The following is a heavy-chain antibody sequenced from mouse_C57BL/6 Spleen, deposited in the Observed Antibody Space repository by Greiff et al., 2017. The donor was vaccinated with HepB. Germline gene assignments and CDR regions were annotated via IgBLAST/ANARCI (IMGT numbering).Heavy chain of an antibody. D-gene: IGHD3-2*02. CDR2: IDPSDSYT. J-gene: IGHJ3*01. V-gene: IGHV1-69*01. CDR1: GYTFTSYW. Sequence: VQLQQPGAELVMPGASVKLSCKASGYTFTSYWMHWVKQRPGQGLEWIGEIDPSDSYTNYNQKFKGKSTLTVDKSSSTAYMQLSSLTSEDSAVYYCARGRDSSGRTFAYWGQGTLVTVSA. CDR3: ARGRDSSGRTFAY.